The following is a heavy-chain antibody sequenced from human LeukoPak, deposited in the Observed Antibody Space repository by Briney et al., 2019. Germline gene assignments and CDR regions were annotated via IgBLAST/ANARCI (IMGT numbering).Heavy chain of an antibody. Sequence: GGSLRLSCAASGFTFSNAWMSWVRHAPGKGLEWVGRIKSKTDGGTTDYAAPVKGRFTISRDDSKNTLYLQMNSLKTEDTAVYYCTTAATSMVPYPDYWGQGTLVTVSS. CDR1: GFTFSNAW. J-gene: IGHJ4*02. CDR3: TTAATSMVPYPDY. CDR2: IKSKTDGGTT. D-gene: IGHD4/OR15-4a*01. V-gene: IGHV3-15*01.